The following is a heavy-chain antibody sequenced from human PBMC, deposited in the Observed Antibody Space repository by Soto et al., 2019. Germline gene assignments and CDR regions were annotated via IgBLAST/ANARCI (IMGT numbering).Heavy chain of an antibody. D-gene: IGHD5-12*01. CDR2: ISACNGNT. CDR3: ARVEYSGYDSSDFDY. V-gene: IGHV1-18*01. Sequence: ASVKVSCKASGYTFTSYGISWVRQAPGQGLEWMGWISACNGNTNYAQKLQGRVTMTTDTSTSTAYMELRSLGSDDTAVYYCARVEYSGYDSSDFDYWGQGTLVTVSS. CDR1: GYTFTSYG. J-gene: IGHJ4*02.